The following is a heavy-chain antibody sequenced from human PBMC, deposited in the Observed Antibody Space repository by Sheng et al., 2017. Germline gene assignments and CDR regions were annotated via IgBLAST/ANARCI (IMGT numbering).Heavy chain of an antibody. D-gene: IGHD3-10*01. J-gene: IGHJ5*02. CDR3: AREGYGSGTYSSPNGLDT. CDR1: GGSINSYY. Sequence: VQLQESGPGLVKPSETLSLTCTVSGGSINSYYWSWIRQPPGKGLEWIAYIYDSGTTNYNPSLKSRVTISVDTSKNQFSLKLNSVTAADTAIYYCAREGYGSGTYSSPNGLDTWGQGTLVTVSS. CDR2: IYDSGTT. V-gene: IGHV4-59*01.